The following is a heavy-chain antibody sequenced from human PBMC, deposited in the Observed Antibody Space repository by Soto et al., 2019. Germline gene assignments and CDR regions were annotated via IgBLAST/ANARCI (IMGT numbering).Heavy chain of an antibody. J-gene: IGHJ6*02. CDR3: ARNESSNIYGMDV. Sequence: GGSLRLSCAASGFTFSSYSMNWVRQAPGKGLEWVSSISSSSFSINYADSVKGRFSISRDNAQNSLHLQLNNLRAEDTAVYYCARNESSNIYGMDVWGQGTTVTVSS. CDR2: ISSSSFSI. D-gene: IGHD6-6*01. CDR1: GFTFSSYS. V-gene: IGHV3-21*01.